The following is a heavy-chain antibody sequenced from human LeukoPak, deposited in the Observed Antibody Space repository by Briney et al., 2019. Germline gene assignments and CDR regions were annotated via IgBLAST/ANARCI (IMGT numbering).Heavy chain of an antibody. D-gene: IGHD5-18*01. CDR2: IYSSGST. CDR3: ARDGYSYGYVGYFDS. J-gene: IGHJ4*02. V-gene: IGHV4-61*02. Sequence: SQTLSLTCTVSGGSISSGSYYWSWVRQPAGKGLEWIGRIYSSGSTTYNPSLKSRFTISVDTSKNQFSLKLSSVTAADTAVYYCARDGYSYGYVGYFDSWGQGTLVTVSS. CDR1: GGSISSGSYY.